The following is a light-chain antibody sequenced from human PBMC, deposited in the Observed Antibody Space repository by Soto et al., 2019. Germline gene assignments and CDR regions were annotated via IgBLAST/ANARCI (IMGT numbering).Light chain of an antibody. J-gene: IGKJ4*01. CDR2: DAS. CDR3: QQFNIWPHMLS. V-gene: IGKV3-15*01. Sequence: IVVTQSPATLSMSPGERVTLSCRASQGVGSNLAWYQQRPGQAPRLLIYDASTRATGIPDRFSGSGSGTEFTLTISSLQSEDFAVYYCQQFNIWPHMLSFGGGTKLEMK. CDR1: QGVGSN.